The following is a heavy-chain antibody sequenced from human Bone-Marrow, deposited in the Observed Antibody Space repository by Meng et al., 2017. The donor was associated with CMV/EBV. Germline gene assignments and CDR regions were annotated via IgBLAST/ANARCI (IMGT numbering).Heavy chain of an antibody. D-gene: IGHD5-12*01. Sequence: ASVKVSCKAPGYTFTNYYMHWVRQAPGQGLEWMGIINPSGGSTSYAQKFQGRVTMTRDTSTSTVYMELSSLRSEDTAVYYCARDARGGMDVWGQGTTVTVSS. CDR1: GYTFTNYY. CDR3: ARDARGGMDV. V-gene: IGHV1-46*01. J-gene: IGHJ6*02. CDR2: INPSGGST.